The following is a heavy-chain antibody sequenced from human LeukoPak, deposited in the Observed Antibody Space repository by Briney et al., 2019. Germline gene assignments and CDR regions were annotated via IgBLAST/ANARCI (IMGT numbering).Heavy chain of an antibody. CDR3: ARDITVADLGY. CDR2: NIPILGIA. Sequence: ASVKVSCKASGGTFSSYAISWVRQAPGQGLEWMGRNIPILGIANYAQKFQGRVTITADKSTSTAYMELSSLRSDDTAVYFCARDITVADLGYWGQGTLVTVSS. CDR1: GGTFSSYA. D-gene: IGHD6-19*01. J-gene: IGHJ4*02. V-gene: IGHV1-69*04.